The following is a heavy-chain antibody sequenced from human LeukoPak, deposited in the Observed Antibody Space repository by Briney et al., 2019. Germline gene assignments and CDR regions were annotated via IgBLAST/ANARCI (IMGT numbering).Heavy chain of an antibody. D-gene: IGHD3-22*01. CDR1: GGSFSSYY. CDR2: INHSGST. V-gene: IGHV4-34*01. CDR3: ARGTAYYDSSGWLDP. J-gene: IGHJ5*02. Sequence: SETLSLTCAVYGGSFSSYYWSWIRQPPGKGLEWIGEINHSGSTNYNPSLKSRVTISVDTSKNQFSLKLSSVTAADTAVYYCARGTAYYDSSGWLDPWGQGTLVTVSS.